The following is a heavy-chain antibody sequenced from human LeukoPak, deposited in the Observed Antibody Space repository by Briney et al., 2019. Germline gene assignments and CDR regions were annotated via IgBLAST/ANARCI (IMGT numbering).Heavy chain of an antibody. D-gene: IGHD2-15*01. CDR3: ARHKGYCSGGSCYDNRYYFDY. CDR1: GGSFSGYY. J-gene: IGHJ4*02. Sequence: PSETLSLTCAVYGGSFSGYYWSWMRQPPGKGLEWIGEINHSGSTNCNPSLKSRVTISVDTSKNQFSLKLSSVTAADTAVYYCARHKGYCSGGSCYDNRYYFDYWGQGTLVTVSS. V-gene: IGHV4-34*01. CDR2: INHSGST.